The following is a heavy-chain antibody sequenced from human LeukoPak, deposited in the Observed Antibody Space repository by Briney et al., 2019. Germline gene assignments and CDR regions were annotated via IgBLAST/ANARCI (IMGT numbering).Heavy chain of an antibody. CDR2: ISAYNANT. D-gene: IGHD2-2*01. CDR3: ARDHLRYCSSTSCYGAFDI. Sequence: GASVKVSCKASGYTFTSYGISWVRQAPGHGLEWMGWISAYNANTNYAQKLQGRVTMTTDTSTSTAYMELRSVRSDDTAVYYCARDHLRYCSSTSCYGAFDIWGQGTMVTVSS. J-gene: IGHJ3*02. CDR1: GYTFTSYG. V-gene: IGHV1-18*01.